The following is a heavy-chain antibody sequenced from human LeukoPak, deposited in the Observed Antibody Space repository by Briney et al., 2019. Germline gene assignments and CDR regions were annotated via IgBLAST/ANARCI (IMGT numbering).Heavy chain of an antibody. J-gene: IGHJ4*02. V-gene: IGHV3-66*01. CDR3: ARGRSGWYFDY. CDR1: GFTVSSNY. CDR2: IYSGGST. D-gene: IGHD6-19*01. Sequence: GGSLRLSCAASGFTVSSNYMSWVRQAPGKGLEWVSVIYSGGSTYYADSVKGRFTISRDNSKNSLYLQMNSLRAEDTAVYYCARGRSGWYFDYWGQGTLVTVSS.